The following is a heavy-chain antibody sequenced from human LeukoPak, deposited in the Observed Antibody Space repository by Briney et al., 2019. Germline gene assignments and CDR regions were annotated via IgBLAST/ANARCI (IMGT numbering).Heavy chain of an antibody. CDR3: ARDKSGTFDY. CDR2: INSDESST. Sequence: GGSLRLSCAASGFTFSSYWMDWVRQVPGKGLVWVSRINSDESSTNYADSVKGRFTITRDNPKNTLYLQTNSLRAEDTAVYYCARDKSGTFDYWGQGTLVTVSS. V-gene: IGHV3-74*01. CDR1: GFTFSSYW. J-gene: IGHJ4*02. D-gene: IGHD3-10*01.